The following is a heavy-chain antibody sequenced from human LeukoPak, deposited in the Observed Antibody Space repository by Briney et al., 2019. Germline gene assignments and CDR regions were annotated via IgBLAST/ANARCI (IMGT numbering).Heavy chain of an antibody. CDR3: ARDPRGGTLDY. D-gene: IGHD3-10*01. CDR2: IHSDGRTT. CDR1: GFTFSNYW. V-gene: IGHV3-74*01. J-gene: IGHJ4*02. Sequence: GGSLRLSCAASGFTFSNYWMHWVRQAPGKGLVWVSRIHSDGRTTDYADSVKGRFTISRDNAKNMLNLQMNSLRGEDTAVYYCARDPRGGTLDYWGQGALVTVSS.